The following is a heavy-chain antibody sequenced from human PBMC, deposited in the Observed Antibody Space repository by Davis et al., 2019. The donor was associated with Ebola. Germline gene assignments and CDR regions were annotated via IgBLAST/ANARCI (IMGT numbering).Heavy chain of an antibody. CDR2: IKQDGSEK. CDR1: GFTFRSYW. Sequence: GESLKISCAASGFTFRSYWMSWVRQAPGKGLEWLANIKQDGSEKYYVDSVKGRFNISRDNARTSLYLQMNSLRVEDTAVYYCARGGWSAMIVDYWGQGTLVTVSS. D-gene: IGHD3-22*01. CDR3: ARGGWSAMIVDY. J-gene: IGHJ4*02. V-gene: IGHV3-7*01.